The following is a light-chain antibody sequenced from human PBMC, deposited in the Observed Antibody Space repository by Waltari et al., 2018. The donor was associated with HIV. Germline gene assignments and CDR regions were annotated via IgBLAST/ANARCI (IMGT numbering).Light chain of an antibody. CDR1: ISNIGTNS. CDR3: ATWDSRLNSYV. J-gene: IGLJ1*01. V-gene: IGLV1-51*02. Sequence: QSVLTQPPSISAAPGQRITISCSGSISNIGTNSVSWYQQVPGTAPKPLIYENDKRPSGIPDRVSGSKSDTSATLGISGFRTGDEADYYCATWDSRLNSYVFGSGTTVIVL. CDR2: END.